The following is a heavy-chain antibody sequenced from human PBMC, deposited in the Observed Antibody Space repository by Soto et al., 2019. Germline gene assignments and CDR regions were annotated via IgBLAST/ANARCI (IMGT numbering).Heavy chain of an antibody. Sequence: GGSLRLSCAASGFTFSSYAMTWVRQAPGKGLEWVSAISENGDATHYADSVKGRFIISRDNSQNTLYLHMNSLRAKDTAVFYCAKGRNGVDVWGQGTTVTVSS. CDR2: ISENGDAT. J-gene: IGHJ6*02. CDR1: GFTFSSYA. V-gene: IGHV3-23*01. CDR3: AKGRNGVDV.